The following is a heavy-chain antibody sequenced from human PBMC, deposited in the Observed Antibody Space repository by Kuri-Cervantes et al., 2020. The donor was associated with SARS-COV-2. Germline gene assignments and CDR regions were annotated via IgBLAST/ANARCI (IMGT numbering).Heavy chain of an antibody. CDR3: ARDRAILDYFDY. CDR2: INSDGSST. V-gene: IGHV3-74*01. D-gene: IGHD2-15*01. J-gene: IGHJ4*02. Sequence: LSLTCAASGFTFSGYWMHWVRQAPGKGLGWVSRINSDGSSTSYADSVKGRFTISRDNAKNTLYLQMNSLRAEDTAVYYCARDRAILDYFDYWGQGTLVTVSS. CDR1: GFTFSGYW.